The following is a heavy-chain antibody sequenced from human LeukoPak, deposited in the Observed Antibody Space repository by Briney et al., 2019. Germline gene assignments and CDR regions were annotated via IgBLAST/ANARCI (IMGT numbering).Heavy chain of an antibody. V-gene: IGHV1-18*01. Sequence: ASVKVFRKASGYTFTSYGISWVRQAPGQGLEWMGWISAYNVNTNYAQKLQGRVTMTTDKSTRPAQLALGSPGSDDTAEYYWSRGPYNHSPHWFGPWGRGTLVTVSS. CDR2: ISAYNVNT. CDR3: SRGPYNHSPHWFGP. CDR1: GYTFTSYG. J-gene: IGHJ5*02. D-gene: IGHD1-14*01.